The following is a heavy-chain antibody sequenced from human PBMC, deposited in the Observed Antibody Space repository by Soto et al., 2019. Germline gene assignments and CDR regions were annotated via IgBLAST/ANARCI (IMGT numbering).Heavy chain of an antibody. Sequence: ASVKVSCKASGGTFSSYAISWVRQAPGQGLEWMGGIIPIFGTANYAQKFQGRVTITADESTSTAYMELSSLRSEDTAVYYCAKVPAYCSGGSCYGYWGQGTLVTVSS. D-gene: IGHD2-15*01. CDR1: GGTFSSYA. CDR3: AKVPAYCSGGSCYGY. CDR2: IIPIFGTA. V-gene: IGHV1-69*13. J-gene: IGHJ4*02.